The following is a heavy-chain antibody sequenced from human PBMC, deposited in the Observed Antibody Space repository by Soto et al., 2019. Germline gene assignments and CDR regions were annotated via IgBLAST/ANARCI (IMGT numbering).Heavy chain of an antibody. Sequence: QVQLQESGPGLVKPSQTLSLTCTVSGGSISSGGYYWSWIRHHPGKGLEWIGYIYYSGSTYYNPSLKSRVTISVDTSKNQFSLKLSSVTAADTAVYYCARGDSSTCDNWFDPWGQGTLVTVSS. V-gene: IGHV4-31*03. CDR1: GGSISSGGYY. CDR3: ARGDSSTCDNWFDP. CDR2: IYYSGST. D-gene: IGHD6-13*01. J-gene: IGHJ5*02.